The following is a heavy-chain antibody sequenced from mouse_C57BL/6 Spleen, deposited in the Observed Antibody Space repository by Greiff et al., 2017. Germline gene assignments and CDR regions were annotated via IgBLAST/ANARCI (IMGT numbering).Heavy chain of an antibody. CDR2: FHPYNDDT. CDR1: GYTFTTYP. Sequence: QVQLQQSGAELVKPGASVKMSCKASGYTFTTYPIEWMKQNHGKSLEWIGNFHPYNDDTKYNEKFKGKATLTVEKSSSTVYLELSRLTSDASADYCCGRETYAPRYFDVWGTGTTVTVSS. CDR3: GRETYAPRYFDV. J-gene: IGHJ1*03. V-gene: IGHV1-47*01. D-gene: IGHD2-12*01.